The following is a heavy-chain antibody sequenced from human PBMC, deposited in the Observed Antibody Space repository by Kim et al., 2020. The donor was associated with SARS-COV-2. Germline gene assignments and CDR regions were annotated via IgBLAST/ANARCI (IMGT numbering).Heavy chain of an antibody. V-gene: IGHV3-74*01. D-gene: IGHD3-16*01. CDR3: ARGGGYFGPDV. Sequence: GGSLRLSCAASGFTFSTYWMHWVRQAPGKGLVWVSRIDSDGSSTTYADSVKGRFTISRDNAKSTLYLQMNSLRAEDAAVYYCARGGGYFGPDVWGQGTTVTVSS. CDR1: GFTFSTYW. J-gene: IGHJ6*02. CDR2: IDSDGSST.